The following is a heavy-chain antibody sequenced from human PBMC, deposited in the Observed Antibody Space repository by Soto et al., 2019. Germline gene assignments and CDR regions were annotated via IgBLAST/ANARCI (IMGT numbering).Heavy chain of an antibody. CDR2: IYPSGTT. D-gene: IGHD2-15*01. CDR1: GGSMSSGGYS. CDR3: ARGGFQAITPPASFDP. Sequence: QLQLQESGSGLVKPSQTLSLTCAVSGGSMSSGGYSWSWIRQPPGKGLEWIGCIYPSGTTYYNPSLKRPVPITVDSSKNHFSLKLTSVTVAHTAVYFCARGGFQAITPPASFDPWGQGTLVTVSS. J-gene: IGHJ5*02. V-gene: IGHV4-30-2*01.